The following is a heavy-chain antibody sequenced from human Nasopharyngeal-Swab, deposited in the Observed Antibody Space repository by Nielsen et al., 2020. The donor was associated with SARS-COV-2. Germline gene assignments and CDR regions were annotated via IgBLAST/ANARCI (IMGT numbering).Heavy chain of an antibody. Sequence: GESLKISCAASGFTFSNYAMHWVRQAPGKGLEWVAVISYDGSNKYYADSVKGRFTISRDNSKNTLYLQMNSLRAEDSAVYYCARDRSGSYSFAFDIWGQGTMVTVSS. CDR1: GFTFSNYA. V-gene: IGHV3-30-3*01. J-gene: IGHJ3*02. D-gene: IGHD1-26*01. CDR3: ARDRSGSYSFAFDI. CDR2: ISYDGSNK.